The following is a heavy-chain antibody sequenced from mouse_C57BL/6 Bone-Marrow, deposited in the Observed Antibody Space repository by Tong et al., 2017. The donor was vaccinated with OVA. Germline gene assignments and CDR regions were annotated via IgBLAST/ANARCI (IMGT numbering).Heavy chain of an antibody. CDR1: GYAFSSSW. CDR3: AKVGYEFAY. Sequence: VQLQESGPELVKPGASVKISCKASGYAFSSSWMNWVKQRPGKGLEWIGQIYPGDGDTNYNGKFKGKATLTADKSSSTAYMQLSSLTAEDSAVYFCAKVGYEFAYWGQGTLVTVSA. J-gene: IGHJ3*01. D-gene: IGHD2-2*01. CDR2: IYPGDGDT. V-gene: IGHV1-80*01.